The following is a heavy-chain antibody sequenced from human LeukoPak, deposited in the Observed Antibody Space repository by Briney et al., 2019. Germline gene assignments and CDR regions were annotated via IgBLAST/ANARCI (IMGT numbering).Heavy chain of an antibody. V-gene: IGHV3-30-3*01. J-gene: IGHJ5*02. CDR2: ISYDGSNK. CDR3: ARDARYCTSGTCYSWFDL. Sequence: GGSLRLSCAASGFTFSSYAMHWVRQAPGKGLEWVAVISYDGSNKYYADSVKGRFTISRDNSKNTLYLQMNSLRAEDTAVYYCARDARYCTSGTCYSWFDLWGRGTLVTVSS. D-gene: IGHD2-15*01. CDR1: GFTFSSYA.